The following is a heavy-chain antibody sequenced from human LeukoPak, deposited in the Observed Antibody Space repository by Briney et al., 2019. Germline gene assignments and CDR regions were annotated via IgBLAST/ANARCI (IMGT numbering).Heavy chain of an antibody. CDR2: ISYDGSNE. CDR3: PRDLGGLVGARGYYHYYAMDV. J-gene: IGHJ6*02. Sequence: RSLRLSCAASGFTFSRYAMHWARQAPGKGLEWVALISYDGSNEYYSDSVKGRFTISRDNSKNTVYLQMNSLRLEDTAVYYCPRDLGGLVGARGYYHYYAMDVWGHGTTVTVSS. V-gene: IGHV3-30-3*01. CDR1: GFTFSRYA. D-gene: IGHD1-26*01.